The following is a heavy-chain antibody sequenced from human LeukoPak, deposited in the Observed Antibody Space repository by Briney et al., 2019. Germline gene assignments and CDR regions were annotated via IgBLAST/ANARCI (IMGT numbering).Heavy chain of an antibody. D-gene: IGHD6-6*01. V-gene: IGHV3-30-3*01. J-gene: IGHJ4*02. Sequence: PGRPRRLSCAASGLSLSRYGMHWVRQAPGKGLECVTALSYDGSNKHYADCVKSRFTISRDNAKNTQYLEMNSLKAEDTAVYYCSRVRAAHYYDYWGQGTLVTVSS. CDR2: LSYDGSNK. CDR3: SRVRAAHYYDY. CDR1: GLSLSRYG.